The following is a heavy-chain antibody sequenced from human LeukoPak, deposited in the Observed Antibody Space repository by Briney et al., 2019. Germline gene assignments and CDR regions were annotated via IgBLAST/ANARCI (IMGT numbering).Heavy chain of an antibody. J-gene: IGHJ4*02. CDR3: GRHYVWTTPVVLDY. CDR2: ISGNGGNK. Sequence: GGSLRLSCAASGSTFSSYSMSWVRQAPGKGLEWVAGISGNGGNKYYADSVKGRFTIFRDNSKNTLYLQMNSLRGEDTAVYYCGRHYVWTTPVVLDYWGQGTMVTVSS. CDR1: GSTFSSYS. V-gene: IGHV3-23*01. D-gene: IGHD3-16*01.